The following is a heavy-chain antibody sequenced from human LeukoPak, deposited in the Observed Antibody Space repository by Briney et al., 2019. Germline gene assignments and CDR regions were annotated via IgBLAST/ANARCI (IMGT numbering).Heavy chain of an antibody. J-gene: IGHJ3*02. V-gene: IGHV3-48*03. Sequence: PGGSLRLSWAASGFTFGSYEMNWARQAPGKGLEWVSYISSSGSTISHAASVKGRFTYSRDNTKNSLYLQMNSLRAEDTAVYYCARDPAFDIWGQGTMVTVSS. CDR3: ARDPAFDI. CDR2: ISSSGSTI. CDR1: GFTFGSYE.